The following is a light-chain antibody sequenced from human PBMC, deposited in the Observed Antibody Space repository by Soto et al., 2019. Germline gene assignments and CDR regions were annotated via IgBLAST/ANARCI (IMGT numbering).Light chain of an antibody. CDR1: QDIENY. CDR2: GAT. Sequence: DIQMTQSPSSLSASVGDRVTITCRASQDIENYLAWYQQRPGKVPKLLIYGATTLQPGVPSRFSGSGSGTDFTLTISRLQPEDVATYYCQNCKSAVFTFGPGTKVDTK. J-gene: IGKJ3*01. CDR3: QNCKSAVFT. V-gene: IGKV1-27*01.